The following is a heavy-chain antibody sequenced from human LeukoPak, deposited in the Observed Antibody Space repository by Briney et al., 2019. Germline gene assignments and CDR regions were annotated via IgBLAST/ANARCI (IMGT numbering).Heavy chain of an antibody. CDR2: MNPNSGNT. J-gene: IGHJ4*02. CDR3: ARDFTPYCCGSGNSLGY. CDR1: GYTFTSYD. D-gene: IGHD3-10*01. Sequence: ASVKVPCKASGYTFTSYDINWVRQATGQGLEWIGWMNPNSGNTGYAQGLQGRVPVPSHTSKSSAYIELKSLRSDDTAVYYCARDFTPYCCGSGNSLGYWGQGSLVTVSS. V-gene: IGHV1-8*01.